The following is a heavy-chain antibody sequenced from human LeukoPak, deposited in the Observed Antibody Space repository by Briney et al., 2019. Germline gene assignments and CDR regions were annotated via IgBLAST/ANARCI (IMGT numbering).Heavy chain of an antibody. J-gene: IGHJ6*03. CDR2: ISTSSSII. V-gene: IGHV3-48*01. Sequence: PGGSLRLSCVASGFTFSSYSMNWVRQAPGKGLEWVSYISTSSSIIYFADSVQGRFTISRDNAKNSLYLQMNSLRAEDTAVYYCAKPLDGDYEYYYYYYMDVWGKGTTVTISS. D-gene: IGHD4-17*01. CDR3: AKPLDGDYEYYYYYYMDV. CDR1: GFTFSSYS.